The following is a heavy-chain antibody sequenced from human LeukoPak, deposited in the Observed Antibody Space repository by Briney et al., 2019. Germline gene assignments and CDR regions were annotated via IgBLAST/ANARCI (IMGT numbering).Heavy chain of an antibody. CDR3: ARHYNVSPFDY. CDR1: GYSFSNYW. J-gene: IGHJ4*02. D-gene: IGHD5/OR15-5a*01. CDR2: IYPGDSDT. Sequence: GESLKISCKGSGYSFSNYWIGWVRQMPGKGLEWMGIIYPGDSDTRYSPSFQGQVTISADRSISTAYLQWSSLKASDTAMYYCARHYNVSPFDYWGQGTLVTVSS. V-gene: IGHV5-51*01.